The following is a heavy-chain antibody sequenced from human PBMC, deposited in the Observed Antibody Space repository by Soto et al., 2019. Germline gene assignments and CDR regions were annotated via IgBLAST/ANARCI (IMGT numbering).Heavy chain of an antibody. CDR3: ARDHIIANPANWFDP. J-gene: IGHJ5*02. CDR1: GFTFSSYW. Sequence: GGSLRLSCAASGFTFSSYWMHWVRQAPGKGLVWVSRINSDGSSTSYADSVKGRFTISRDNAKNTLYLQMNSLRAEDTAVYYCARDHIIANPANWFDPWGQGTLVTVSS. V-gene: IGHV3-74*01. CDR2: INSDGSST. D-gene: IGHD7-27*01.